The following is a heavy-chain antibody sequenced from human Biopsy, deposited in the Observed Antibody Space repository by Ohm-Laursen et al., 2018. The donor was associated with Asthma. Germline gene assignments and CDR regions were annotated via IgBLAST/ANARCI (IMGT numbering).Heavy chain of an antibody. D-gene: IGHD2-15*01. CDR2: IIHSGNS. Sequence: PSDTLSLTWAVYGGSFSGHYWNWIRQPPGKGLEWIGEIIHSGNSNYNRSLKSRVTMSVDTPKNQFSLKLSSVTAADTAVYYCARGGYCSGGNCYLRRPSHPVSYFDLWGRGTLVTVSS. J-gene: IGHJ2*01. CDR1: GGSFSGHY. CDR3: ARGGYCSGGNCYLRRPSHPVSYFDL. V-gene: IGHV4-34*01.